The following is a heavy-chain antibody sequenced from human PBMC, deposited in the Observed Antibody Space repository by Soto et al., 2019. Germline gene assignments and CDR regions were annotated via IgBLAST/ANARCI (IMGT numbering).Heavy chain of an antibody. Sequence: QITLKESGPTLVKPTQTLTLTCTFSGFSLSTSGVGVGWIRQPPGKALEWLALIYWDDDKRHSPSLKSRLTIAKDTSKNQVVLTMTNMDPVDTATYYCAQEGEGVAGFDYWGQGTLVTVSS. J-gene: IGHJ4*02. D-gene: IGHD6-19*01. CDR1: GFSLSTSGVG. V-gene: IGHV2-5*02. CDR2: IYWDDDK. CDR3: AQEGEGVAGFDY.